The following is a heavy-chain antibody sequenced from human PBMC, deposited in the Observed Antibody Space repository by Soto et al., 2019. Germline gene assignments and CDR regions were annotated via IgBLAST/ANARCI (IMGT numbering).Heavy chain of an antibody. CDR1: GGSVRSGNHF. V-gene: IGHV4-61*01. Sequence: QVQLQESGPGLLKASETLSLTCSVSGGSVRSGNHFRNWIRQPPGRGLEWLGYMYYTGVTNYNPSLKSRVSMSVDTSKDQFSLNLTSLTAADTAVYYCARGGEPLGYYGLDVWGQGTTVTVSS. CDR2: MYYTGVT. CDR3: ARGGEPLGYYGLDV. J-gene: IGHJ6*02.